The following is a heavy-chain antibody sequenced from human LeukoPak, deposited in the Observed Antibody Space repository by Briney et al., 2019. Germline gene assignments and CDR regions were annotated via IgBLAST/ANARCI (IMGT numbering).Heavy chain of an antibody. J-gene: IGHJ5*02. CDR1: GFTFSSYA. CDR2: ISGSGGST. CDR3: AKERYDFWSGPPFDP. V-gene: IGHV3-23*01. Sequence: GGSLRLSCAASGFTFSSYAMSWVRQAPGKGLEWVSAISGSGGSTYYADSVKGRFTIPRDNSKSTLYLQMNSLRAEDTAVYYCAKERYDFWSGPPFDPWGQGTLVTVSS. D-gene: IGHD3-3*01.